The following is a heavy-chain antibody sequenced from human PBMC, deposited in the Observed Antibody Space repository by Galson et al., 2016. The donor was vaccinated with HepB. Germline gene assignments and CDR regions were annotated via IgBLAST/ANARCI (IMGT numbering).Heavy chain of an antibody. D-gene: IGHD3-10*01. CDR2: IEGDGSRP. CDR1: GFTFRNHQ. V-gene: IGHV3-74*01. Sequence: SLRLSCAVSGFTFRNHQMHWVRQVPGKGLVWVSRIEGDGSRPIYADSVKGRFTISRDNAENRLYLQMSSLRVEDTAVYYCARDLSGPDYWGQGTLVTVSS. CDR3: ARDLSGPDY. J-gene: IGHJ4*02.